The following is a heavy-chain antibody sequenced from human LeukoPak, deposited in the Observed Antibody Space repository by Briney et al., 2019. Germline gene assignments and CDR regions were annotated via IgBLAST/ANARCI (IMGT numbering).Heavy chain of an antibody. CDR3: ARDNWNYGSSMDV. Sequence: SETLSLTCTVSGGSISSYYWSWIRQPPGKGLEWIRYIYYSGSTNYNPSLKSRVTISVDTSKNQFSLKLSSVTAADTAVYYCARDNWNYGSSMDVWGQGTTVTVSS. J-gene: IGHJ6*02. CDR2: IYYSGST. V-gene: IGHV4-59*01. D-gene: IGHD1-7*01. CDR1: GGSISSYY.